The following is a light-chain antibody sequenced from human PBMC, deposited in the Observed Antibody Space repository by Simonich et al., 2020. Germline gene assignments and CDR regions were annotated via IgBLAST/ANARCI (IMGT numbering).Light chain of an antibody. J-gene: IGLJ3*02. CDR1: SSDVGSYNL. Sequence: QSALTPPASVSGSPGQSITISCTGTSSDVGSYNLVSWYQQHPGKAPKLIIYEGSKRPSGVSNRFSGSKSGNTASLTISGLQAEDEADYYCCSYAGSSTFNWVFGGGTKLTVL. V-gene: IGLV2-23*03. CDR2: EGS. CDR3: CSYAGSSTFNWV.